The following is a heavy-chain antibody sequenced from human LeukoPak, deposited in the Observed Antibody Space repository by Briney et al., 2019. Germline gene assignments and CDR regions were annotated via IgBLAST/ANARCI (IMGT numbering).Heavy chain of an antibody. CDR2: ISGSSSST. CDR1: GFTFSTYA. Sequence: GGSLRLSCAASGFTFSTYAMSWVRQAPGKGLEWVSVISGSSSSTYYADSVKGRFTISRDNSKNTLYLQMNSLRAEDTAVYYCAKHGYDSSGYYYPDAFDIWGQGTMVTVSS. CDR3: AKHGYDSSGYYYPDAFDI. D-gene: IGHD3-22*01. J-gene: IGHJ3*02. V-gene: IGHV3-23*01.